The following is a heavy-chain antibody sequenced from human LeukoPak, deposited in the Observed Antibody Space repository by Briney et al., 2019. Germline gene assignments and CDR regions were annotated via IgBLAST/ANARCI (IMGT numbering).Heavy chain of an antibody. CDR2: INWNSGNI. CDR1: GFTFNDHA. J-gene: IGHJ3*02. Sequence: GGSLRLSCAASGFTFNDHAMYWVRQAPGKGLACVSGINWNSGNIGYADSVKGRFTISRDDAKNSLFLQMNSLRAEDTALYYCARASYYYDTTGLGAVDIWGQGTMVTVSS. D-gene: IGHD3-22*01. CDR3: ARASYYYDTTGLGAVDI. V-gene: IGHV3-9*01.